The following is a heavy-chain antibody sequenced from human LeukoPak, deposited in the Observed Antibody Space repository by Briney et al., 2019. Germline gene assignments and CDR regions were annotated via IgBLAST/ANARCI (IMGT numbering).Heavy chain of an antibody. Sequence: GGSLRLSCAASGFTFSSYAMSWVRQAPGKGLEWVSAISGSGGSTYYADSGKGRFTISGDNSKTTLYLQMNSLRAEDTAVYYCAKVVIGELGAYYFDYWGQGTLVTVSS. CDR1: GFTFSSYA. CDR2: ISGSGGST. D-gene: IGHD3-10*01. V-gene: IGHV3-23*01. J-gene: IGHJ4*02. CDR3: AKVVIGELGAYYFDY.